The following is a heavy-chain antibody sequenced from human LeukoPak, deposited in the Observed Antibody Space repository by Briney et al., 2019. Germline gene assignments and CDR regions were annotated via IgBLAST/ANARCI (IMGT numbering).Heavy chain of an antibody. CDR1: GGSISSGDYY. V-gene: IGHV4-30-4*02. J-gene: IGHJ4*02. CDR3: ARASSMVQGFDY. Sequence: PSETLSLTCTVSGGSISSGDYYWSWIRQPPGKGLEWIGYIYYSGSTYYNPTLKSRVTISVDTSKNQFSLKLSSVTAADTAVYYCARASSMVQGFDYWGQGTLVTVSS. D-gene: IGHD3-10*01. CDR2: IYYSGST.